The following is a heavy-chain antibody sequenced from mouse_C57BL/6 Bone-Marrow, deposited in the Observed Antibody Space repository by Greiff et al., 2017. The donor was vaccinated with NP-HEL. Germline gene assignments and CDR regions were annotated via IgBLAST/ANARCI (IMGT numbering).Heavy chain of an antibody. V-gene: IGHV1-76*01. Sequence: VQLQQSGAELVRPGASVKLSCKASGYTFTDYYINWVKQRPGQGLEWIARIYPGSGNTYYNEKFKGKATLTAEKSSSTAYMQLSSLTSEDSAVYFCARGTAGDYYAMDYWGQGTSVTVSS. CDR2: IYPGSGNT. CDR3: ARGTAGDYYAMDY. CDR1: GYTFTDYY. D-gene: IGHD3-3*01. J-gene: IGHJ4*01.